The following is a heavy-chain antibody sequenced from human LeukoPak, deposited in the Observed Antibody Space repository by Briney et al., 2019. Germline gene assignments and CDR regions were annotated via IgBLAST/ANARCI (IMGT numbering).Heavy chain of an antibody. J-gene: IGHJ5*02. D-gene: IGHD4-17*01. CDR3: ARAGGYGDANWFDP. CDR1: GGSFSGYY. Sequence: PSETLSLTCAVYGGSFSGYYWSWIRQPPGKGLEWIGEINHSGSTNYNPSLKSRVTISVDTSKNQFSLKLSSVTAADTAVYYCARAGGYGDANWFDPWGQGTLVTVSS. V-gene: IGHV4-34*01. CDR2: INHSGST.